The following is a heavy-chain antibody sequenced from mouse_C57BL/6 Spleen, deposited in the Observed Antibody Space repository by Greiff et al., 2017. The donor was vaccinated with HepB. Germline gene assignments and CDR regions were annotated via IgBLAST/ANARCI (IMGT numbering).Heavy chain of an antibody. D-gene: IGHD2-4*01. CDR3: ARIYYDYDGPSCFDY. J-gene: IGHJ2*01. Sequence: QVQLQQSGAELARPGASVKLSCKASGYTFTSYGISWVKQRTGQGLEWIGEIYPRSGNTYYNEKFKGKATLTADKSSSTAYMELRSLTSEDSAVYFCARIYYDYDGPSCFDYWGQGTTLTVSS. CDR1: GYTFTSYG. CDR2: IYPRSGNT. V-gene: IGHV1-81*01.